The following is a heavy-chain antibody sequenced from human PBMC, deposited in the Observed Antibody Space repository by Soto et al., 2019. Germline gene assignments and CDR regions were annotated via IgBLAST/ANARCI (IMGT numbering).Heavy chain of an antibody. CDR1: GFSLSTSGVG. CDR3: AHRPSYCSGGSCYSGSDY. CDR2: IYWDDHK. V-gene: IGHV2-5*02. D-gene: IGHD2-15*01. J-gene: IGHJ4*02. Sequence: QITLKESGPPLVKPTQTLTLTCTFSGFSLSTSGVGVGWIRQPPGTALEWLALIYWDDHKRYSPSLKSRLTITKDTSKNQVVLTMTNMDPVDTATYYCAHRPSYCSGGSCYSGSDYWGQGTLVPVSS.